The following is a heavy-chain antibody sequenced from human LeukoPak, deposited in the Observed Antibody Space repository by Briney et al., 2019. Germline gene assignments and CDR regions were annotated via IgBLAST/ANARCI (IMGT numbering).Heavy chain of an antibody. CDR2: ISSSSSTI. D-gene: IGHD3-16*01. J-gene: IGHJ3*02. Sequence: GGSLRLSCAASGFTFSSYSMNWVRQAPGKGLEWVSYISSSSSTIYYADSVKGRFTISRDNAKNSLYLQMNSLRAEDTAVYYCAREGLFIPVAFDIWGQGTMVTVSS. CDR3: AREGLFIPVAFDI. V-gene: IGHV3-48*04. CDR1: GFTFSSYS.